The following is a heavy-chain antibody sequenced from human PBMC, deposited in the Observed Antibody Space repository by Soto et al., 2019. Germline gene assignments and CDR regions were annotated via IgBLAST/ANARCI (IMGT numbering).Heavy chain of an antibody. D-gene: IGHD5-12*01. CDR1: GFTFSSYG. V-gene: IGHV3-30*18. CDR2: ISYDGSNK. CDR3: VKSWSGYELYYFDY. Sequence: VGSLRLSCAASGFTFSSYGMHWVRQAPGKGLEWVAVISYDGSNKYYADSVKGRFTISRDNSKNTLYLQMNSLRAEDTAVYYCVKSWSGYELYYFDYWGQGTLVTVSS. J-gene: IGHJ4*02.